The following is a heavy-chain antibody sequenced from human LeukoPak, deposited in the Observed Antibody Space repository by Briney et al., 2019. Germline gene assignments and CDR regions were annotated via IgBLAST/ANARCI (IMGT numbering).Heavy chain of an antibody. V-gene: IGHV3-23*01. CDR3: AKDAGSGRSHAFDI. Sequence: GGSLRLSCEASGFTFSAYAMTWVRQAPGKGLEWVSSIGSDNKPHYSESVKGRFTISRDSSKNTLYLQMNSLRAEDTAVYYCAKDAGSGRSHAFDIWGQGTMVTVSS. J-gene: IGHJ3*02. CDR1: GFTFSAYA. D-gene: IGHD1-26*01. CDR2: IGSDNKP.